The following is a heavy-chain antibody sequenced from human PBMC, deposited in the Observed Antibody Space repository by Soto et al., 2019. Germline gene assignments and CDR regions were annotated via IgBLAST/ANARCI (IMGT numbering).Heavy chain of an antibody. J-gene: IGHJ6*02. Sequence: GGSLRLSCAASGFTFSSYGMHWVRQAPGKGLEWVAVISYDGSNKYYADSVKGRFTISRDNSKNTLYLQMNSLRAEDTAVYYCAKGGYCSSTSCPNYYYYGMDVWGQGTTVTVSS. V-gene: IGHV3-30*18. CDR2: ISYDGSNK. CDR3: AKGGYCSSTSCPNYYYYGMDV. D-gene: IGHD2-2*03. CDR1: GFTFSSYG.